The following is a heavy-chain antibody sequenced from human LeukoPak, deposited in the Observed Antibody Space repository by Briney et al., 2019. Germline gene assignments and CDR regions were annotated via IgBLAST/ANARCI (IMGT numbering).Heavy chain of an antibody. CDR1: GYSFSIYG. Sequence: ASVKVSCKASGYSFSIYGITWARQAPGQGLEYLGWISASEGTTNYAQKVQDRVTMTTDTSTSTAYLELRSLRSEDTAVYYCARCGAAVTTHFSHWGQGTLVTVSS. CDR2: ISASEGTT. CDR3: ARCGAAVTTHFSH. J-gene: IGHJ4*02. V-gene: IGHV1-18*01. D-gene: IGHD4-17*01.